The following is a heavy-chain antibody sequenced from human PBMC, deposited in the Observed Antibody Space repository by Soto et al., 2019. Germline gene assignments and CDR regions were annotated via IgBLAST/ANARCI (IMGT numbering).Heavy chain of an antibody. CDR2: IIPIFGTA. CDR3: ARLGYCSGGSCLGYYVDY. J-gene: IGHJ4*02. CDR1: GGTFSSYA. Sequence: QVQLVQSGAEVKKPGSSVKVSCKASGGTFSSYAISWVRQAPGQGLEWMGGIIPIFGTANYAQKFQGRVTITADESTSTAYMELSSLRSEDPAVYYCARLGYCSGGSCLGYYVDYWGQGTLVTVSS. V-gene: IGHV1-69*01. D-gene: IGHD2-15*01.